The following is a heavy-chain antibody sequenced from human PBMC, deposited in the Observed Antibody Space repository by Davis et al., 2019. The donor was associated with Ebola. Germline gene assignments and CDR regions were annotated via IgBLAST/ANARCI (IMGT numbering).Heavy chain of an antibody. Sequence: AASVKVSCKASGYTFTYHAIHWVRQAPGQRLEWMGWVNAGDGNTRYSQKFQDRVTINRDTSATTVYMELRSLRSEDTAVYYCARGNYDKTGKNYYLDYWGQGTLVTVSS. D-gene: IGHD3-16*01. CDR1: GYTFTYHA. J-gene: IGHJ4*02. CDR3: ARGNYDKTGKNYYLDY. V-gene: IGHV1-3*01. CDR2: VNAGDGNT.